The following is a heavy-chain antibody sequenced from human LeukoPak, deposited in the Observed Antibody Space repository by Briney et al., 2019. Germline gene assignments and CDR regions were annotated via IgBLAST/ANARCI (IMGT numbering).Heavy chain of an antibody. D-gene: IGHD6-13*01. CDR1: GGSISSSNYY. V-gene: IGHV4-39*01. Sequence: PSQTLSLTCAVSGGSISSSNYYWGWIRQPPGKGLEWIGSIYYSGSTYYNPSLKSRVTISVDTSKNQFSLKLSSVTAADTAVYYCARRYSSSWDNWFDPRGQGTLVTVSS. J-gene: IGHJ5*02. CDR2: IYYSGST. CDR3: ARRYSSSWDNWFDP.